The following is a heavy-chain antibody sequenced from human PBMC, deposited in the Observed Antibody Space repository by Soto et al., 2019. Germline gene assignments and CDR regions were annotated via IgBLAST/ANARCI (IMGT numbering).Heavy chain of an antibody. V-gene: IGHV4-34*01. CDR2: INHSGST. CDR3: ARAKAAAPGNDY. CDR1: GGSFSGYY. D-gene: IGHD6-13*01. Sequence: SETLSLTCAVYGGSFSGYYWSWIRQPPGKGLEWIGEINHSGSTNYNPSLKSRVTISVDTSKNQFSLKLSSVTAADTAVYYCARAKAAAPGNDYWGQGTLVTVSS. J-gene: IGHJ4*02.